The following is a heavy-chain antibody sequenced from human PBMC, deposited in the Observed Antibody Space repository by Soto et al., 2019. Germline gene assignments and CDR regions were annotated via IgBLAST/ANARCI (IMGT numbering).Heavy chain of an antibody. CDR2: INAGNGNT. Sequence: ASVKVSCKASGYTFTSYAMHWVRPAPGQRLELMGWINAGNGNTKYSQKFQGRVTITRDTSASTAYMELSSLRSEDTAVYYCAGMYSGSYLAYWGQGTLVTVSS. J-gene: IGHJ4*02. V-gene: IGHV1-3*01. CDR3: AGMYSGSYLAY. CDR1: GYTFTSYA. D-gene: IGHD1-26*01.